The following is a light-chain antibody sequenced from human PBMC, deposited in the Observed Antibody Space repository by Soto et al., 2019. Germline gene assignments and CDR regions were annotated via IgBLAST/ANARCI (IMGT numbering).Light chain of an antibody. J-gene: IGKJ1*01. CDR3: QEYNSYSQ. CDR2: MAS. Sequence: DIQMTQSPSTLSASVGDRVTITWRASQSISVWLAWYQQKPGKAPRLLIYMASILESGVPSRFSGSGSGTEFTLTISSLQPDDFATYYCQEYNSYSQFGQGTKVEIK. CDR1: QSISVW. V-gene: IGKV1-5*03.